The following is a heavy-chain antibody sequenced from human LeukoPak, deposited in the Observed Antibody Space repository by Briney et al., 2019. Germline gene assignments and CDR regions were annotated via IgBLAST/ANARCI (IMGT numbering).Heavy chain of an antibody. D-gene: IGHD3-22*01. CDR3: ATYYYDSSGYHFDY. CDR2: FDPEDGET. Sequence: GASVKVSCKVSGYTLTELSMHWVRQAPGKGREWMGGFDPEDGETIYAQKFQGRVTMTEDTSTDTAYMELSSLRSEDTAVYYCATYYYDSSGYHFDYWGQGTLVTVSS. V-gene: IGHV1-24*01. J-gene: IGHJ4*02. CDR1: GYTLTELS.